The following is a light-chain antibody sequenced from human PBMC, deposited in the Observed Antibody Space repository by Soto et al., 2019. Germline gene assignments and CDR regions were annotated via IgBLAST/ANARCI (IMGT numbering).Light chain of an antibody. CDR2: EDS. CDR3: ASYTSSSTSVI. J-gene: IGLJ2*01. CDR1: SSDVGSYNL. Sequence: QSVLTQPASVSGSPGQSITISCTGTSSDVGSYNLVSWYQVHPGKTPKLIIYEDSKWPSGVSNRFSGSKSGDTASLTISGLQAEDEADYYCASYTSSSTSVIFGRGTKVTVL. V-gene: IGLV2-14*02.